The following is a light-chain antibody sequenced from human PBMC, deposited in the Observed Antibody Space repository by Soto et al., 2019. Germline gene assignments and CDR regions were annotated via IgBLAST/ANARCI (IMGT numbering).Light chain of an antibody. Sequence: QSVLTQPRSVSGSPGQAVTFSCTGTNSDVGGYDYVSWYQQLPGEAPKLIIYDVTKRPSGVPNRFSGSKSGNTASLTISGLQAEDDADYFCSSFAGSYTHVFGSGTKVTVL. CDR3: SSFAGSYTHV. CDR2: DVT. J-gene: IGLJ1*01. CDR1: NSDVGGYDY. V-gene: IGLV2-11*01.